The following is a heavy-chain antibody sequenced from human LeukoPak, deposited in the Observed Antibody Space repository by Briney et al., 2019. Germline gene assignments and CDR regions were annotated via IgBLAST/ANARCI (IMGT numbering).Heavy chain of an antibody. Sequence: SETLSLTCTVSGGSISSYYRSWIRQPPGKGLERIGYIYYSGSTNYNPSLKSRVTISVDTSKNQFSLKLSSVTTADTAVYYCARDYYDSSGYYYYYYGMDVWGQGTTVTVSS. J-gene: IGHJ6*02. V-gene: IGHV4-59*12. CDR2: IYYSGST. CDR1: GGSISSYY. D-gene: IGHD3-22*01. CDR3: ARDYYDSSGYYYYYYGMDV.